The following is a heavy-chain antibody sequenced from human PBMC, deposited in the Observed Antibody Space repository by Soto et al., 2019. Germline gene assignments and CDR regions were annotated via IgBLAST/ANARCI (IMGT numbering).Heavy chain of an antibody. D-gene: IGHD4-17*01. J-gene: IGHJ6*02. CDR1: GFTFSSYG. Sequence: GGSLRLCCAASGFTFSSYGMHWVRQAPGKGLEWVAVISYDGSNKYYADSVKGRFTISRDNSKNTLYLQMNSLRAEDTAVYYCAKDEGFRLPHYYYYGMDVWGQGTTVTVSS. V-gene: IGHV3-30*18. CDR2: ISYDGSNK. CDR3: AKDEGFRLPHYYYYGMDV.